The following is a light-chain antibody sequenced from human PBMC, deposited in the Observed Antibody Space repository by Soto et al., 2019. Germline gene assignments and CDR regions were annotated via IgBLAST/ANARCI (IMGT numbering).Light chain of an antibody. CDR2: DVG. J-gene: IGLJ2*01. V-gene: IGLV2-14*01. CDR1: SSDVGGYNY. Sequence: QSVLTQPASVSGSPGQSITISCTGTSSDVGGYNYVSWYQQHPGKAPKLIIYDVGNRPSGVSNRFSGSKSGNTASLTISGLQAEDEADYYCSSYTSNKTLVAFGGGTKVTVL. CDR3: SSYTSNKTLVA.